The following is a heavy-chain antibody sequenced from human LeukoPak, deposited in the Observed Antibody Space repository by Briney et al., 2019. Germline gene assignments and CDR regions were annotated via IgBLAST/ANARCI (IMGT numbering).Heavy chain of an antibody. V-gene: IGHV4-34*01. J-gene: IGHJ6*02. Sequence: SETLSLTCAVYGGSFSGYYWSWILQPPGKGLEWIGEINHSGSTNYNPSLKSRVTISVDTSKNQFSLKLSSVTAADTAVYYCARGVVVVAATPYYYYGMDVWGQGTTVTVSS. CDR3: ARGVVVVAATPYYYYGMDV. CDR2: INHSGST. D-gene: IGHD2-15*01. CDR1: GGSFSGYY.